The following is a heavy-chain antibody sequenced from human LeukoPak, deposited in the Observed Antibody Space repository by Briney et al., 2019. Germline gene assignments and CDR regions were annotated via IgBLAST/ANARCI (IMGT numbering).Heavy chain of an antibody. D-gene: IGHD3-16*01. J-gene: IGHJ4*02. CDR3: ARVGGVRYFDY. V-gene: IGHV4-59*01. CDR1: GGSISSYY. CDR2: IYYSGST. Sequence: SETLSLXCTVSGGSISSYYWSWIRQPPGKGLEWIGYIYYSGSTNYNPSLKSRVTISVDTSKNQFSLKLSSVTAADTAVYYCARVGGVRYFDYWGQGTLVTVSS.